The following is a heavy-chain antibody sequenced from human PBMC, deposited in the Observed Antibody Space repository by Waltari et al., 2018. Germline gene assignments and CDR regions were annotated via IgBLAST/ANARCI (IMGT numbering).Heavy chain of an antibody. CDR1: GFTFSSYA. D-gene: IGHD7-27*01. J-gene: IGHJ4*02. CDR2: ISYDGSNK. CDR3: ARGGNWGY. V-gene: IGHV3-30*01. Sequence: QVQLVESGGGVVQPGRSLRLSCADSGFTFSSYAMHWVRQAPGKGLEWVAVISYDGSNKYYADSVKGRFTISRDNSKNTLYLQMNSLRAEDTAVYYCARGGNWGYWGQGTLVTVSS.